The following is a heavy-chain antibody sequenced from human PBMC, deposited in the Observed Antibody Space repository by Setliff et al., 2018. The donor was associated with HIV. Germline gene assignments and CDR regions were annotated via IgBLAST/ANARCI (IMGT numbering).Heavy chain of an antibody. D-gene: IGHD1-26*01. Sequence: SETLSLTCAVSGVSISSQYWSWIRQPPGKGLEWIGFIYYNVNNNYNPSLKSRVSISVDTSKNQFSLRLSSVTAADTAVYYCARHVSGSYHSPFQHWGQGALVTVSS. CDR1: GVSISSQY. J-gene: IGHJ1*01. CDR2: IYYNVNN. V-gene: IGHV4-59*08. CDR3: ARHVSGSYHSPFQH.